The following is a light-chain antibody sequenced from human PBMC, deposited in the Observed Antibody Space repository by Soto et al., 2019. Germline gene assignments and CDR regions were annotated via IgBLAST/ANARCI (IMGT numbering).Light chain of an antibody. CDR3: KQYGSLRWP. CDR2: AAS. CDR1: QSVSSSY. Sequence: EVVLTQSPGTLSLSPGERTTLSCRASQSVSSSYLAWYQQKPGQAPGLLIYAASSRATGIPDRFSGSGSGTDFTLTISRLEPEYFALYYCKQYGSLRWPFGQGTNLDIK. V-gene: IGKV3-20*01. J-gene: IGKJ1*01.